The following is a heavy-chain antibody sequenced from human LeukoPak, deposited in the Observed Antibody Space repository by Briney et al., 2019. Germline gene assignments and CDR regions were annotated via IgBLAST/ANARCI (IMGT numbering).Heavy chain of an antibody. D-gene: IGHD2-21*01. CDR1: GFIFSSYA. J-gene: IGHJ4*02. Sequence: GGSLRLSWAASGFIFSSYAMNWVRQAPGKGLEWISYISPTYTIYYSDSVRGRFTISRDNAKNSLFLQMNSLRDEDTAVYFCARDHDWGFDYWGPGTLVAVSS. CDR3: ARDHDWGFDY. V-gene: IGHV3-48*02. CDR2: ISPTYTI.